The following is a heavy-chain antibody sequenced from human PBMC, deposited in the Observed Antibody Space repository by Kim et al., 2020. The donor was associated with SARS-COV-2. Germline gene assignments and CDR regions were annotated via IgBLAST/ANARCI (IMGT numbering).Heavy chain of an antibody. CDR1: GFTFSSYS. Sequence: GGSLRLSCAASGFTFSSYSMNWVRQAPGKGLEWVSSISSSSSYIYYADSVKGRFTISRDNAKNSLYLQMNSLRAEDTAVYYCARDGGTDIVVVVADYYYGMDVWGQGTTVTVSS. CDR3: ARDGGTDIVVVVADYYYGMDV. D-gene: IGHD2-15*01. V-gene: IGHV3-21*01. J-gene: IGHJ6*02. CDR2: ISSSSSYI.